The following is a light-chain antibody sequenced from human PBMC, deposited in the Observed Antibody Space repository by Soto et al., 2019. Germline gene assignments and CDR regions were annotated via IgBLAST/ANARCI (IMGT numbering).Light chain of an antibody. CDR3: TSYTNSKAYIL. Sequence: QSVLTQPASVSGSLGQSITISCTGTRTDIGGYNYVSWYQQYPGKAPKLVICEVTSRPSGISDRFSGSKSGDTASLTISGLQAEDEADYFCTSYTNSKAYILFXGGTK. J-gene: IGLJ2*01. CDR1: RTDIGGYNY. CDR2: EVT. V-gene: IGLV2-14*01.